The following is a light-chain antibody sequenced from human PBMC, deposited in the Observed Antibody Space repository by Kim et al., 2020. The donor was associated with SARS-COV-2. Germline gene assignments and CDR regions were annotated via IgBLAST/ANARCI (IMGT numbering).Light chain of an antibody. CDR1: TSDVGKYNF. CDR2: DVN. CDR3: VSYTRNATYV. J-gene: IGLJ1*01. V-gene: IGLV2-14*03. Sequence: GQSIAISCTGTTSDVGKYNFVSWYRQRPGQAPKLILYDVNKRPSGVSYRFSGLKSGNVASLTISGLQTEDEANYFCVSYTRNATYVFGTGTKVTVL.